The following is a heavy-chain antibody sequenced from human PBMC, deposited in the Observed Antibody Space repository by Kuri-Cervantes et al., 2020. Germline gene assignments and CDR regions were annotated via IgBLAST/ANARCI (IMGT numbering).Heavy chain of an antibody. D-gene: IGHD4-17*01. CDR1: GGSFSGYY. J-gene: IGHJ4*02. CDR3: ARGDGDYGDYFVDY. V-gene: IGHV4-59*01. Sequence: SCVVYGGSFSGYYWNWIRQPPGKGLEWIGYIYYSGSTNYNPSLKSRVTISVDTSKNQFSLKLSSVTAADTAVYYCARGDGDYGDYFVDYWGQGTLVTVSS. CDR2: IYYSGST.